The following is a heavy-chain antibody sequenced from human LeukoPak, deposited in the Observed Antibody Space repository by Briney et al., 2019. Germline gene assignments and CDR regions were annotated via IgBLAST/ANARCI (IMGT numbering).Heavy chain of an antibody. J-gene: IGHJ5*02. CDR3: AREGEAYCGGDCYSTLNWFDP. Sequence: SETLSLTCTVSGGSISSSSYYWGWIRQPPGKGLEWIGSIYYSGGTYYNPSLKSRVTISVDTSKNQFSLKLSSVTAADTAVYYCAREGEAYCGGDCYSTLNWFDPWGQGTLVTVSS. CDR1: GGSISSSSYY. CDR2: IYYSGGT. V-gene: IGHV4-39*01. D-gene: IGHD2-21*02.